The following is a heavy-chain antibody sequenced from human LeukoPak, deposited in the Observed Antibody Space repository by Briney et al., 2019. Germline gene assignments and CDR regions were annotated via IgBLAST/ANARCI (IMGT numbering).Heavy chain of an antibody. CDR1: GGTFSSYA. CDR2: IIPIFGTA. J-gene: IGHJ4*02. Sequence: ASVKVSCKASGGTFSSYAISWVRQAPGQGLEWMGGIIPIFGTANYAQKLQGRVTITTDESTSTAYMELSSLRAEDTAVYYCAKVGGAWELRFKTGYFDYWGQGTLVTVSS. D-gene: IGHD1-26*01. V-gene: IGHV1-69*05. CDR3: AKVGGAWELRFKTGYFDY.